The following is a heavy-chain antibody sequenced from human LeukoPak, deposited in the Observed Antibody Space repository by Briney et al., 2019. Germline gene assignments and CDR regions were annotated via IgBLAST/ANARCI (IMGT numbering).Heavy chain of an antibody. CDR2: VIPIFGTV. CDR3: VASHNTNYEDDS. V-gene: IGHV1-69*06. Sequence: SVKVSCKTSGGAFGNYAISWVRQAPGQGLEGMGGVIPIFGTVNYAQKFLGRLSVTADKSTNTVFLQVWSLTSQDTAVFYCVASHNTNYEDDSWGQGTLVIVSS. D-gene: IGHD1-7*01. J-gene: IGHJ4*02. CDR1: GGAFGNYA.